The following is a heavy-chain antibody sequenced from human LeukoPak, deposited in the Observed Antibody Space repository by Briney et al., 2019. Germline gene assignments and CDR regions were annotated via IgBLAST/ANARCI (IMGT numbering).Heavy chain of an antibody. CDR3: ARTTEAHSWRTRYYDYYMDV. D-gene: IGHD6-13*01. Sequence: SETLSLTCTVSGASISSYYWNWIRQPAGKGLEWIGRIYPSGSTNYNPSLKSRVTISVDTSKNQFSLKLSSVTAADTAVYYCARTTEAHSWRTRYYDYYMDVWGKGTTVTVSS. V-gene: IGHV4-4*07. CDR1: GASISSYY. J-gene: IGHJ6*03. CDR2: IYPSGST.